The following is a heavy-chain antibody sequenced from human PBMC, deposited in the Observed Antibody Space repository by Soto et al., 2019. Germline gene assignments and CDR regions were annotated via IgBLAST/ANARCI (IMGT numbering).Heavy chain of an antibody. V-gene: IGHV1-58*01. CDR3: ATERVYYYGSGSYYNEAQFDP. Sequence: SVKVSCKASGFTFTSSAVQWVRQARGQRLEWIGWIVVGSGNTNYAQKFQGRVTMTEDTSTDTAYMELSSLRSEDTAVYYCATERVYYYGSGSYYNEAQFDPWGQGTLVTVSS. J-gene: IGHJ5*02. D-gene: IGHD3-10*01. CDR1: GFTFTSSA. CDR2: IVVGSGNT.